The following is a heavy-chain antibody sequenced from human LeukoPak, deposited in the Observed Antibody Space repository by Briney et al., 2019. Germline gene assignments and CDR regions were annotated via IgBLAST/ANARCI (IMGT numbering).Heavy chain of an antibody. CDR3: AKFSDPGG. Sequence: GGSLRLSCAASGFTFSSYAMSWVRQAPGKGLVWVSNINSDGSITRYADSVKGRFTISRDNAKNTLYLQMNSLRAEDTAVYYCAKFSDPGGWGQGTLVTVSS. J-gene: IGHJ4*02. V-gene: IGHV3-74*01. CDR2: INSDGSIT. D-gene: IGHD3-10*01. CDR1: GFTFSSYA.